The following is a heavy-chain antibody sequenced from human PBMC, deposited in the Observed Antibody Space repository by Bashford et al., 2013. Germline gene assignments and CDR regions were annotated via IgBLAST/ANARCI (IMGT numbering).Heavy chain of an antibody. CDR3: VRDKYVLGYCSSTSCRSGYYFDY. D-gene: IGHD2-2*01. J-gene: IGHJ4*02. Sequence: ASVKVSCKASGYTFTGYYMHWVRQAPGQGLEWMGWISVYNGNTKYAQKFQGRVSMTTDTSTGTAYMELRSLRSDDTAVYYCVRDKYVLGYCSSTSCRSGYYFDYWGQGTLVTVSS. CDR2: ISVYNGNT. CDR1: GYTFTGYY. V-gene: IGHV1-18*04.